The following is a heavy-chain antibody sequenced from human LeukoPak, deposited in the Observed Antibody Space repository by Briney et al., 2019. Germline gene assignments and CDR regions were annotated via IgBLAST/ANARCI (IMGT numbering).Heavy chain of an antibody. J-gene: IGHJ5*02. CDR2: IYPADSDI. Sequence: GESLKISCKGSGYSINNYWIGWVRQMPGKGLEWMGIIYPADSDIRYSPSFQGQVTISADKSISTAYLQWSSLKASDTAMYYCARQEYCSGGSCYTWFDPWGQGTLVTISS. CDR3: ARQEYCSGGSCYTWFDP. V-gene: IGHV5-51*01. CDR1: GYSINNYW. D-gene: IGHD2-15*01.